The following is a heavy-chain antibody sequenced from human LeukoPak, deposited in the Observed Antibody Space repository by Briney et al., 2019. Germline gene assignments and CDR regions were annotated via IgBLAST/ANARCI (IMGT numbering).Heavy chain of an antibody. CDR1: GYTFTSYA. CDR2: INAGNGNT. Sequence: ASVKVSCKASGYTFTSYAMHWVRQAPGQRLEWMGWINAGNGNTKYSQEFQGRVTITRDTSASTAYMELSSLRSEDMAVYYCARGPIGYCTNGVCWRFDYWGQGTLVTVSS. CDR3: ARGPIGYCTNGVCWRFDY. J-gene: IGHJ4*02. V-gene: IGHV1-3*03. D-gene: IGHD2-8*01.